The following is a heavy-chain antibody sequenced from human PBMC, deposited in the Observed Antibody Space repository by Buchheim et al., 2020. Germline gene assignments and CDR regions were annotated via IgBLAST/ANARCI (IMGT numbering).Heavy chain of an antibody. D-gene: IGHD3-9*01. J-gene: IGHJ4*02. Sequence: QVHLQESGPGLVKPSQTLSLTCTVSGDSISSSPYYWTWIRQHPGRGLEWIGYIYYTGGTHYNSSLTSRITISMETSKNQFSLNLASVTAADTAIYYCTRGSTGYFYWGQGIL. V-gene: IGHV4-31*03. CDR2: IYYTGGT. CDR1: GDSISSSPYY. CDR3: TRGSTGYFY.